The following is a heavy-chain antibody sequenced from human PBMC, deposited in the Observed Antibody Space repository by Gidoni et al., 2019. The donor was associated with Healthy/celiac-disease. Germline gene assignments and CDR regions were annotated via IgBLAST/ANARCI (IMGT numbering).Heavy chain of an antibody. Sequence: EVQLVESGGVVVQPGGSLRLSCAASGFTFDDYTMHWVRQAPGKGLEWVSLISWDGGSTYYADSVKGRFTISRDNSKNSLYLQMNSLRTEDTALYYCAKDILRGGSYWRAFDYWGQGTLVTVSS. CDR3: AKDILRGGSYWRAFDY. CDR1: GFTFDDYT. CDR2: ISWDGGST. J-gene: IGHJ4*02. D-gene: IGHD1-26*01. V-gene: IGHV3-43*01.